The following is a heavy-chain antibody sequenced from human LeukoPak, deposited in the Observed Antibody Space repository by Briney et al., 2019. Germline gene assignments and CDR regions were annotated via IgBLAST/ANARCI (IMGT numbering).Heavy chain of an antibody. CDR2: IYYSGST. J-gene: IGHJ4*02. CDR1: GGSISSGDYY. D-gene: IGHD3-22*01. V-gene: IGHV4-30-4*01. Sequence: SQTLSLTCTVSGGSISSGDYYWSWIRQPPGKGLEWIGYIYYSGSTYYNPSLKSRVIISVDTSMNQFSLKLSSVTSADTAVYYCARSSYDRSGYYPDYWGQGTLVTVSS. CDR3: ARSSYDRSGYYPDY.